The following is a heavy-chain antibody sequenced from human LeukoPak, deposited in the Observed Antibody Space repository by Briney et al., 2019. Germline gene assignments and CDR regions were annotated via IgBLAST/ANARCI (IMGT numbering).Heavy chain of an antibody. CDR2: IYPGDSDT. J-gene: IGHJ4*02. CDR3: ARLGGSSWQAARY. D-gene: IGHD6-13*01. Sequence: GESLKISCRGSGYLFTSYWIGWVRQLPGKGLEWMGIIYPGDSDTRYSPSFQGQVTISADKSISTAYLQWSSLKASDTAMYYCARLGGSSWQAARYWGQGTLVTVSS. V-gene: IGHV5-51*01. CDR1: GYLFTSYW.